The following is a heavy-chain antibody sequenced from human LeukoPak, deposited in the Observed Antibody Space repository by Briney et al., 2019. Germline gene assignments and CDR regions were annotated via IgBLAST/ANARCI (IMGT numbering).Heavy chain of an antibody. CDR1: GVSISSNSYY. CDR2: IYYSGST. CDR3: ARLTSGWFYFNY. V-gene: IGHV4-39*01. J-gene: IGHJ4*02. Sequence: PSETLSLTCTVSGVSISSNSYYWGWIRQPPGKGLERIGNIYYSGSTYYNPSLKSRLTISVDTSENQFSVRLSSVTAADTAVYYCARLTSGWFYFNYWGQGTLVTVSS. D-gene: IGHD6-19*01.